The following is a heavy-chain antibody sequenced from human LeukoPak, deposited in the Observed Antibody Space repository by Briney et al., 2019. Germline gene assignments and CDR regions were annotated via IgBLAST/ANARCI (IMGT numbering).Heavy chain of an antibody. J-gene: IGHJ4*02. CDR2: INYSGST. CDR3: ARVRGLGVIWPYFDY. D-gene: IGHD3-16*02. CDR1: GGSISSHC. Sequence: SETLSLTCSVSGGSISSHCWGWIRRPPGKGLEWLGCINYSGSTHYNPSLESRVTISAATSKNQFSLKLSSVTAADTAVYYCARVRGLGVIWPYFDYWGQGILVTVSS. V-gene: IGHV4-59*08.